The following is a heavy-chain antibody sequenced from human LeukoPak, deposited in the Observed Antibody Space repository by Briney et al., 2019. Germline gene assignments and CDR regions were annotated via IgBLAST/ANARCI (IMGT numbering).Heavy chain of an antibody. Sequence: VASVKVSCKASGYTFTSYGISWVRQAPGQGLEWMGWISAYNGNTNYAQKLQGRVTMTTDTSTSTAYMELRSLRSDDTAVYYCASGTVKSNTAPPYYYYYGMDVWGQGTTVTVSS. V-gene: IGHV1-18*01. D-gene: IGHD4-11*01. J-gene: IGHJ6*02. CDR1: GYTFTSYG. CDR2: ISAYNGNT. CDR3: ASGTVKSNTAPPYYYYYGMDV.